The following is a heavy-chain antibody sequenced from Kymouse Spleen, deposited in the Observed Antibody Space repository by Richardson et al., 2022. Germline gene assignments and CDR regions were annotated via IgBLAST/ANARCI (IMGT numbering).Heavy chain of an antibody. CDR2: ISWNSGSI. J-gene: IGHJ6*02. CDR1: GFTFDDYA. Sequence: EVQLVESGGGLVQPGRSLRLSCAASGFTFDDYAMHWVRQAPGKGLEWVSGISWNSGSIGYADSVKGRFTISRDNAKNSLYLQMNSLRAEDTALYYCAKDSCSSTSCYLDVWGQGTTVTVSS. CDR3: AKDSCSSTSCYLDV. D-gene: IGHD2-2*02. V-gene: IGHV3-9*01.